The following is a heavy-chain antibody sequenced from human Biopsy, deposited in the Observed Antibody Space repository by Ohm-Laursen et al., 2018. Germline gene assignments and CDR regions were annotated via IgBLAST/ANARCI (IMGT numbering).Heavy chain of an antibody. CDR3: ARGSPRRVSIFEASIYWFDT. J-gene: IGHJ5*02. CDR2: MIPNSGKT. CDR1: GYSFTTYD. Sequence: VASVKVSCKVSGYSFTTYDVNWVRQARGQGLEWMGWMIPNSGKTGYAQRFQGRVTLTMNTSIGTAYMELSGLRSEDTAVYYCARGSPRRVSIFEASIYWFDTWGQGTLVTVSS. D-gene: IGHD6-6*01. V-gene: IGHV1-8*01.